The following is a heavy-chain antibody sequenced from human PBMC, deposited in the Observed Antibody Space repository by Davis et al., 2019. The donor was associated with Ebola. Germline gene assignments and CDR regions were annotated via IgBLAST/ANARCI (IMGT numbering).Heavy chain of an antibody. CDR3: ARGVGAATRFDP. CDR1: GASISDGDYY. Sequence: LRLSCSVSGASISDGDYYWSWIRQPPGKGLEWIAYMFYSGTTNYNPSLQSRVIISVDTSKNQFSLKLSSVTAADTAVYYCARGVGAATRFDPWGQGTLVTVSS. V-gene: IGHV4-30-4*01. J-gene: IGHJ5*02. CDR2: MFYSGTT. D-gene: IGHD4-17*01.